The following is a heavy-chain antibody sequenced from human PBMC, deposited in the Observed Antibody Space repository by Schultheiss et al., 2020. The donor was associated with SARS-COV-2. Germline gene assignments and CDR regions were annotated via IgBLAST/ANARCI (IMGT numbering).Heavy chain of an antibody. V-gene: IGHV1-69*13. Sequence: SVKVSCKASGGTFSTYAINWERQAPGQGLEWMGGIIPIFGPANYAQKFQGRVTITADESTSTAYMELSSLKSEDTAVYYCASPEKCSGGSCSLDYWGQGTLVTVSS. CDR3: ASPEKCSGGSCSLDY. CDR2: IIPIFGPA. J-gene: IGHJ4*02. D-gene: IGHD2-15*01. CDR1: GGTFSTYA.